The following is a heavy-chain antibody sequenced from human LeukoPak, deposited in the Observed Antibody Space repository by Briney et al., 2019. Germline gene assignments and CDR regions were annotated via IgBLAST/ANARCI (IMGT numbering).Heavy chain of an antibody. D-gene: IGHD3-22*01. CDR2: MSYDGTNQ. Sequence: GSLRLSCAASGFTFNAYVMHWVRQAPGKGLEWVAVMSYDGTNQNYADSVKRRFTISRDNSKNTLYLQMNSLRAEDTAVYYCARDPRTSGYFFDYWGQGTLVTVSS. V-gene: IGHV3-30*04. CDR3: ARDPRTSGYFFDY. CDR1: GFTFNAYV. J-gene: IGHJ4*02.